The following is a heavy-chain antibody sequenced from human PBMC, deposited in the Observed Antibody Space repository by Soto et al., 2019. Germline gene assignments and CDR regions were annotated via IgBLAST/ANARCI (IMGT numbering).Heavy chain of an antibody. CDR1: GGSISSYY. V-gene: IGHV4-59*08. Sequence: SETLSLTCTVSGGSISSYYWSWIRQPPGKGLEWIGYIYYSGSTNYNPSLKSRVTISVDTSKNQFSLKLSSVTAADTAVYYCARLGGCSGGSCYSNYYYYYMDVWGKGTTVTVSS. J-gene: IGHJ6*03. CDR2: IYYSGST. D-gene: IGHD2-15*01. CDR3: ARLGGCSGGSCYSNYYYYYMDV.